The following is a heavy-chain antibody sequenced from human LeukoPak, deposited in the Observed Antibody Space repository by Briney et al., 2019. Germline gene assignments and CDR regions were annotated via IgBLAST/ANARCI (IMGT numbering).Heavy chain of an antibody. CDR1: GFTFSSYG. J-gene: IGHJ4*02. V-gene: IGHV3-30*18. D-gene: IGHD6-19*01. CDR2: ISYDSSNK. Sequence: GGSLRLSCAASGFTFSSYGMHWVRQAPGKGLEWVAVISYDSSNKYYADSVKGRFTISRDNSKNSLYLQMNSLRAEDTAVYYCAKQKGRAVAAYDYWGQGTLVTVSS. CDR3: AKQKGRAVAAYDY.